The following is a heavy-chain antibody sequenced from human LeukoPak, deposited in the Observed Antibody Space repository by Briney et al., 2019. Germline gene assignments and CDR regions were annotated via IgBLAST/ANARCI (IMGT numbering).Heavy chain of an antibody. CDR3: AKEYSGSFSPFPSYFDY. D-gene: IGHD1-26*01. CDR2: IYPDGSNK. Sequence: GGSLRLSCAASRFSFSSYGMHWVRQAPGKGPEWVASIYPDGSNKEYADSVKGRFTISRDNSKNTLYLQMNSLRADDTAVYYCAKEYSGSFSPFPSYFDYWGQGTLVTVSS. J-gene: IGHJ4*02. CDR1: RFSFSSYG. V-gene: IGHV3-30*02.